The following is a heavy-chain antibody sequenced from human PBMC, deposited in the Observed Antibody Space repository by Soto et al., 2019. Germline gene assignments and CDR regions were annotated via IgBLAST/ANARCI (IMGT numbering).Heavy chain of an antibody. V-gene: IGHV3-33*01. J-gene: IGHJ6*02. Sequence: GGSLRLSCAASGFTFSSYGMHWVRQAPGKGLEWVAVIWYDGSNKYYADSVKGRFTISRDNSKNTLYLQMNSLRAEDTAVYYCARDQGYSSGWYLNYYYYGMDVWGQGTTVTVSS. CDR1: GFTFSSYG. CDR3: ARDQGYSSGWYLNYYYYGMDV. D-gene: IGHD6-19*01. CDR2: IWYDGSNK.